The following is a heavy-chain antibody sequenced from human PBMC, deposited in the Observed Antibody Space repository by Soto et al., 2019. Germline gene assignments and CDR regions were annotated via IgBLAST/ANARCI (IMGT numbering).Heavy chain of an antibody. Sequence: SETLSLTCTVSGGSVSSSSYYWDWIRQPPGKGLEWIGHIYYNGRTYYNPSLKSRVTISVDTSKNQFSLNLNSVTATDTAVYYCARRPKSGSFHYYGVDVWGRGTTVTVS. D-gene: IGHD1-26*01. CDR1: GGSVSSSSYY. V-gene: IGHV4-39*01. J-gene: IGHJ6*02. CDR3: ARRPKSGSFHYYGVDV. CDR2: IYYNGRT.